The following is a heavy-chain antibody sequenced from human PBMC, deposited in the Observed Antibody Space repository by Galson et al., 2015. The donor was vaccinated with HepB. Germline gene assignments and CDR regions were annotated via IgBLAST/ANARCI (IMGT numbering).Heavy chain of an antibody. Sequence: SETLSLTCTVSGGSISSSSYYWGWIRQPPGKGLEWIGSIYYSGSTYYNPSLKSRVTISVDTSKNQFSLKLSSVTAADTAVYYCARPAYYDLWSGYLDAFDIWGQGTMVTVSS. CDR3: ARPAYYDLWSGYLDAFDI. CDR1: GGSISSSSYY. D-gene: IGHD3-3*01. CDR2: IYYSGST. J-gene: IGHJ3*02. V-gene: IGHV4-39*01.